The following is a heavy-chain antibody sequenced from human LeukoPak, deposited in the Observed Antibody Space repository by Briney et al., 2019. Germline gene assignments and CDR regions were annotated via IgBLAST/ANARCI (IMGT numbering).Heavy chain of an antibody. Sequence: SETLSLTCTVSGGSISSHYWSWLRQPPGRGLEWIGYIYSSGTTNYNPSLTSRVTISVDTSKNQFSLKLNSVTAADTAVYYCARASFGDYSAEYFHHWGQGTLVTVSS. CDR2: IYSSGTT. CDR1: GGSISSHY. D-gene: IGHD4-17*01. V-gene: IGHV4-59*11. J-gene: IGHJ1*01. CDR3: ARASFGDYSAEYFHH.